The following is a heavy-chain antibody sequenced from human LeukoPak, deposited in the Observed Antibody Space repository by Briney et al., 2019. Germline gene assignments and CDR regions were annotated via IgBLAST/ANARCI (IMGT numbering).Heavy chain of an antibody. J-gene: IGHJ4*02. V-gene: IGHV4-30-2*01. CDR2: IHHSGST. CDR1: GGSISSGGYY. D-gene: IGHD1-7*01. Sequence: PSETLSLTCTVSGGSISSGGYYWSWIRQPPGKGLEWIGYIHHSGSTYYNPSLKSRVTISVDRSKNQFSLKLSSVTAADTAVYYCARSRPTGTTSREGFDYWGQGTLVTVSS. CDR3: ARSRPTGTTSREGFDY.